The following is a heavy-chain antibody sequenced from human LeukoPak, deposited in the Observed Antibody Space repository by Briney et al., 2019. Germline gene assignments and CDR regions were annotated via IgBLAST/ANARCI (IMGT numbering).Heavy chain of an antibody. CDR2: ITGSSSEI. J-gene: IGHJ4*02. Sequence: AGGSLRLSCVASGFTFRTYGMNWVRQAPGKGLEWVSSITGSSSEIYYADSVKGRFTISRDNAKNSLYLQMNSLRAEDTAVYYCARDLDFCSGGSCYPMNFDYWGQGTLVTVSS. CDR1: GFTFRTYG. V-gene: IGHV3-21*01. D-gene: IGHD2-15*01. CDR3: ARDLDFCSGGSCYPMNFDY.